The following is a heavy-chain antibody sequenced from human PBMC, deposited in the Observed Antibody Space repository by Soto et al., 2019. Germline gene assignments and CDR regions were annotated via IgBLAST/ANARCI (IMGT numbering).Heavy chain of an antibody. J-gene: IGHJ3*02. Sequence: GGSLRLSCTASGFTFGDYAMSWFRQAPGKGLEWVGFIRSKAYGGTTEYAASVKGRFTISRDDSKSIAYLQMNSLKTEDTAVYYCTSDYADDAFDIWGQGTMVTVSS. CDR2: IRSKAYGGTT. CDR3: TSDYADDAFDI. D-gene: IGHD4-17*01. CDR1: GFTFGDYA. V-gene: IGHV3-49*03.